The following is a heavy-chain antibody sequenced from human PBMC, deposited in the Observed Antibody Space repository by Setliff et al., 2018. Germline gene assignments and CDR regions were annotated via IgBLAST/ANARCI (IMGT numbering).Heavy chain of an antibody. J-gene: IGHJ4*02. CDR2: IYYSGST. CDR1: GGSISSHY. D-gene: IGHD5-18*01. Sequence: SETLSLTCTVSGGSISSHYWSWIRQPPGKGLEWIGSIYYSGSTNYNPSLKSRVAISVDTSENQFSLRLNSVTAADTAVYYCARVEAGSNYGIVVQYWGQGTTVTVSS. V-gene: IGHV4-59*11. CDR3: ARVEAGSNYGIVVQY.